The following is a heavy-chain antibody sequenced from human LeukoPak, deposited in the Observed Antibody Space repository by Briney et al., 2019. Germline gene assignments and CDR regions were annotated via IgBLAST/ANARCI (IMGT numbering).Heavy chain of an antibody. CDR2: IKQDGSEK. J-gene: IGHJ4*02. D-gene: IGHD3-10*01. CDR1: GFTFSSYW. Sequence: PGGSLRLSCAASGFTFSSYWMSWVRQAPGKGLEWVANIKQDGSEKYYVDSVKGRFTISRDNAKNSLYLQMNSLRAEDTAVYYCASDYYGSGSYYRRYYFDYWGQGTLVTVSS. V-gene: IGHV3-7*01. CDR3: ASDYYGSGSYYRRYYFDY.